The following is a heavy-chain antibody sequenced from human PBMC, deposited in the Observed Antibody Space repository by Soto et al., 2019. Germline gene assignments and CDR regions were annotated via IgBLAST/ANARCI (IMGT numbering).Heavy chain of an antibody. D-gene: IGHD3-22*01. V-gene: IGHV1-3*01. CDR2: INAGNGNT. CDR1: GYTFTSYD. J-gene: IGHJ4*02. Sequence: ASVKVSCKASGYTFTSYDINWVRQATGQGLEWMGWINAGNGNTKYSQKFQGRVTITRDTSASTAYMELSSLRSEDTAVYYCARGSGYYYWDDCWGQGTLVTVSS. CDR3: ARGSGYYYWDDC.